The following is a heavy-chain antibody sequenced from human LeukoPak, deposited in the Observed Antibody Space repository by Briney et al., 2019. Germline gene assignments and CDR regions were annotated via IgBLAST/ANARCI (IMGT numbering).Heavy chain of an antibody. Sequence: TGGSLRLSCAASGFTFSSYDMHWVRQATGKGLEWVSAIGTAGDTYYPGSVKGRFTISRENAKNSLYLQMNSLRAGDTAVYYCARDPYSGSYGNDYYYYMDVWGKGTTVTISS. D-gene: IGHD1-26*01. CDR2: IGTAGDT. V-gene: IGHV3-13*01. CDR3: ARDPYSGSYGNDYYYYMDV. CDR1: GFTFSSYD. J-gene: IGHJ6*03.